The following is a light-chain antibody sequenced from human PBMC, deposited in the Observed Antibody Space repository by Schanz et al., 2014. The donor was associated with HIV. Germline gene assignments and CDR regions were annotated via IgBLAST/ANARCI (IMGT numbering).Light chain of an antibody. CDR2: GAS. CDR1: QSIGSN. V-gene: IGKV3-15*01. Sequence: EMVMTQSPATLSASPGERATLSCRASQSIGSNLAWYQQKPGQAPRLLIYGASTRATGIPVRFSGSGSGTDFTLTISSLQSEDFATYYCQQSYSTPPTFGGGTKVEI. J-gene: IGKJ4*01. CDR3: QQSYSTPPT.